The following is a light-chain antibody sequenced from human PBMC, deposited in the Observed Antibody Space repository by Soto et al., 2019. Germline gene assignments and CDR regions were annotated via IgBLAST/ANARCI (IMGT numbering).Light chain of an antibody. V-gene: IGKV1-5*01. J-gene: IGKJ1*01. CDR2: DAS. CDR1: QSISSW. CDR3: QQYNGYRWT. Sequence: DIQMTQSPSTLSASVGDRVTITCRASQSISSWLAWYQQKPGKAPKLLIYDASSLESGVPSRFSGSGSGTEFTLTISSLQPDDFATYYCQQYNGYRWTFGQGTKGDIK.